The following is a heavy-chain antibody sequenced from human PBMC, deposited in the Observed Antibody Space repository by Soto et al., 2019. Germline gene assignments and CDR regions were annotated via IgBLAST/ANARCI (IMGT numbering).Heavy chain of an antibody. Sequence: SETLSLTCTVSGGSISSYYWSWIRQPPGKGLEWIGYIYYSGSPNYNPSLKSRVTISVDTPKNQFPLKLSSVTAADTAVYYWARGSRWQSYGMDVWGQGTTVTVSS. CDR3: ARGSRWQSYGMDV. V-gene: IGHV4-59*01. J-gene: IGHJ6*02. CDR1: GGSISSYY. D-gene: IGHD2-15*01. CDR2: IYYSGSP.